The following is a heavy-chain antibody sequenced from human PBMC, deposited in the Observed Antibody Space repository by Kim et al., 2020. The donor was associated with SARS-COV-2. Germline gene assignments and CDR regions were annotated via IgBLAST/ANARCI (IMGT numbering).Heavy chain of an antibody. J-gene: IGHJ6*03. CDR1: GFTFSSYA. V-gene: IGHV3-30*04. CDR2: ISYDGSNK. D-gene: IGHD6-13*01. CDR3: ARVSGAAAVGYYYYMDV. Sequence: GGSLRLSCAASGFTFSSYAMHWVRQAPGKGLEWVAVISYDGSNKYYADSVKGRFTISRDNSKNTLYLQMNSQRAEDTAVYYCARVSGAAAVGYYYYMDV.